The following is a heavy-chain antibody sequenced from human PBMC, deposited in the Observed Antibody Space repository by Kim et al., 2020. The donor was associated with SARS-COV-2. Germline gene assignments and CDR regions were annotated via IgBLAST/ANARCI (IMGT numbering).Heavy chain of an antibody. J-gene: IGHJ4*02. V-gene: IGHV4-59*01. CDR1: GGSISSYY. CDR2: IYYSGST. CDR3: ARGGWVDY. D-gene: IGHD6-19*01. Sequence: SETLSLTCTVSGGSISSYYWSWIRQPPGKGLEWIGYIYYSGSTNYNPSLKSRVTISVDTSKNQFSLKLSSVTAVDTAVYYCARGGWVDYWGQGTLVTVSS.